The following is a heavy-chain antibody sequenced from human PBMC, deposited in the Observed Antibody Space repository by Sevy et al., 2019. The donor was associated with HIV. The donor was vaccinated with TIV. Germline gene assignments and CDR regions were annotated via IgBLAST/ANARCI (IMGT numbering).Heavy chain of an antibody. CDR2: ISPIDDIT. V-gene: IGHV1-46*01. D-gene: IGHD3-9*01. J-gene: IGHJ6*02. Sequence: ASVKVSCKASGYTFTNYSIHWVRQAPGQGLEWLGIISPIDDITGKSQKFQGRVTMTRDRSTGTVYMELSSLKSEDTAGYYCARPGLQLLRYFDWLLVSGMNAWGQGTTVTVSS. CDR3: ARPGLQLLRYFDWLLVSGMNA. CDR1: GYTFTNYS.